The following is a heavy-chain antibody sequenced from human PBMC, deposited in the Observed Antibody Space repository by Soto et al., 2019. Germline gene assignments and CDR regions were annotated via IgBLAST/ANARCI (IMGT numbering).Heavy chain of an antibody. CDR2: IVPIYRTA. V-gene: IGHV1-69*01. CDR1: GGTFSSYR. CDR3: ARDSGAKLSSS. Sequence: QVQLVQSGAEVKKPGYSVKVSCKASGGTFSSYRINWVRQAPGQGLEWVGGIVPIYRTADYAQKFQGRVTITADESARTAYMALRSLKSQDTAVYYCARDSGAKLSSSWGQGTLVTVSS. J-gene: IGHJ4*02. D-gene: IGHD6-13*01.